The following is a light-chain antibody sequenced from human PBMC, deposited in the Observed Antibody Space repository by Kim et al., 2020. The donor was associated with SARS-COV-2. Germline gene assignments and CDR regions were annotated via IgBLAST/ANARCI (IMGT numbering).Light chain of an antibody. CDR3: QTWGTGIWV. CDR2: LNSDGSH. CDR1: SGHSSYV. Sequence: QPVLTQSPSASASLGASVKLTRTLSSGHSSYVIAWHQQQPEKGPRYLMKLNSDGSHTKGDGIPDRFSGSSSGAERYLTISSLQSEDEADYYCQTWGTGIWVFGGGTQLTVL. V-gene: IGLV4-69*01. J-gene: IGLJ3*02.